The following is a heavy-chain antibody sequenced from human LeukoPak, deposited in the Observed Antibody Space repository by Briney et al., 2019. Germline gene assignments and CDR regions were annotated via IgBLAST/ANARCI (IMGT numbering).Heavy chain of an antibody. CDR3: AKDHSSSSWYRVALDAFDI. Sequence: GGSLRLSCAASGFTFSSYAMSWVRQAPGKGLEWVSAISGSGGSTYYADSVKGRFTISRDNSKNTLYLQMNSLRAEDTAVYYCAKDHSSSSWYRVALDAFDIWGQGTMVTVSS. J-gene: IGHJ3*02. CDR2: ISGSGGST. V-gene: IGHV3-23*01. D-gene: IGHD6-13*01. CDR1: GFTFSSYA.